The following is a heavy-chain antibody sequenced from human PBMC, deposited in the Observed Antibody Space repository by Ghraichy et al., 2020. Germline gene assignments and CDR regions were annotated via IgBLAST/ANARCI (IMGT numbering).Heavy chain of an antibody. V-gene: IGHV4-39*01. CDR1: GGSISSSSYY. D-gene: IGHD3-16*02. CDR2: IYYSGST. Sequence: ETLSLTCTVSGGSISSSSYYWGWIRQPPGKGLEWIGSIYYSGSTYYNPSLKSRVTISVDTSKNQFSLKLSSVTAADTAVYYCATQDYVWGSYRSYYFDYWGQGTLVTVSS. J-gene: IGHJ4*02. CDR3: ATQDYVWGSYRSYYFDY.